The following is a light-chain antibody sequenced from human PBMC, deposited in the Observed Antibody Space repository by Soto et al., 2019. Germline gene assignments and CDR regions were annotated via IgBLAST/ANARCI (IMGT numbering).Light chain of an antibody. Sequence: QFVLTEPHSASGTPGQRGTISCSGSSSNIGTSSVHWFQQLPGTAPKLLISTSNQRPSGVPERFSGSKSGTSASLAISGLQSEDEADYYCAAWDDSVNGHVFGTGTKVTVL. J-gene: IGLJ1*01. V-gene: IGLV1-44*01. CDR3: AAWDDSVNGHV. CDR2: TSN. CDR1: SSNIGTSS.